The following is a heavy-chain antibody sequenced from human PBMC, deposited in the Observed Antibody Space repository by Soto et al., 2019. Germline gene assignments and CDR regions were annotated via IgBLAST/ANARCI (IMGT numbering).Heavy chain of an antibody. D-gene: IGHD2-2*01. CDR3: AKKGGRGHIVVVPAAIDY. CDR1: GFTFSSYA. CDR2: ISGSGGST. V-gene: IGHV3-23*01. Sequence: GGSLRLSCAASGFTFSSYAMSWVRQAPGKGLEWVSAISGSGGSTYYADSVKGRFTISRDNSKNKLYLQMNSLRAEDTAVDYGAKKGGRGHIVVVPAAIDYWGQGTLVTVSS. J-gene: IGHJ4*02.